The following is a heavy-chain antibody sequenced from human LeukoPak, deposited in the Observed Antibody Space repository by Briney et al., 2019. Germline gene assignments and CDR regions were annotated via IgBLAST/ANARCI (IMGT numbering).Heavy chain of an antibody. V-gene: IGHV1-18*01. D-gene: IGHD6-13*01. CDR1: GYTFTSYG. CDR2: ISAYNGNT. Sequence: ASVKVFCKASGYTFTSYGISWVRQAPGQGLEWMGWISAYNGNTNYAQKLQGRVTMTTDTSTSTAYMELRSLRSDDTAVYYCARVEHGRISQLVPIDYWGQGTLVTVSS. J-gene: IGHJ4*02. CDR3: ARVEHGRISQLVPIDY.